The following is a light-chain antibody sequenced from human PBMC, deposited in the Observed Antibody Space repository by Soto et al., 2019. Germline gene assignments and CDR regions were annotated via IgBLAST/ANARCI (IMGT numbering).Light chain of an antibody. J-gene: IGLJ2*01. CDR2: GNI. CDR1: SSNIGAGYD. CDR3: SSYTSTSTLVV. Sequence: QSVLTQPPSVSGAPGQRVTISCTGSSSNIGAGYDVHWYQQVPGTAPKLLIYGNINRPSGVPDRFSGSKSGTSASLAITGLQAEDEADYYCSSYTSTSTLVVFGGGTKLTVL. V-gene: IGLV1-40*01.